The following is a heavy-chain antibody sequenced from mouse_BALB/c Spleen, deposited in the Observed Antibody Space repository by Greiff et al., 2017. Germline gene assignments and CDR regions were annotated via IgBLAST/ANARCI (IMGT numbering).Heavy chain of an antibody. V-gene: IGHV5-6-5*01. CDR1: GFTFSSYA. CDR2: ISSGGST. Sequence: EVHLVESGGGLVKPGGSLKLSCAASGFTFSSYAMSWVRQTPEKRLEWVASISSGGSTYYPDSVKGRFTISRDNARNILYLQMSSLRSEDTAMYYCARKYGNYGGFDYWGQGTTLTVSS. CDR3: ARKYGNYGGFDY. D-gene: IGHD2-10*02. J-gene: IGHJ2*01.